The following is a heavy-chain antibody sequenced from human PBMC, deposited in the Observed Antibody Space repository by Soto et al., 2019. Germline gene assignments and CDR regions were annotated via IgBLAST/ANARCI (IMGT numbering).Heavy chain of an antibody. D-gene: IGHD2-21*01. V-gene: IGHV1-69*13. Sequence: GASVKVSCKASGGSFRTYAINWVRQAPGQGLEWMGGIIPMLAAPTYAQKFQGRLTITADESTTTVYMELSSLTSEDKAVYYCARVGPPSPSVIWFFDLWGRGTLVTVSS. CDR3: ARVGPPSPSVIWFFDL. J-gene: IGHJ2*01. CDR1: GGSFRTYA. CDR2: IIPMLAAP.